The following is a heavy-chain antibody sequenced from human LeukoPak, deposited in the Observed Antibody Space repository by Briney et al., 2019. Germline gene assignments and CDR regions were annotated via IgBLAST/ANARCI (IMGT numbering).Heavy chain of an antibody. J-gene: IGHJ3*02. CDR3: ARVVVAATVLLDAFDI. D-gene: IGHD2-15*01. CDR2: ISSSSSYI. Sequence: GGSLRLSCAASGFTFSSYGMHWVRQAPGKGLERVSSISSSSSYIYYADSVKGRFTISRDNAKNSLYLQMNSLRAEDTAVYYCARVVVAATVLLDAFDIWGQGTMVTVSS. V-gene: IGHV3-21*01. CDR1: GFTFSSYG.